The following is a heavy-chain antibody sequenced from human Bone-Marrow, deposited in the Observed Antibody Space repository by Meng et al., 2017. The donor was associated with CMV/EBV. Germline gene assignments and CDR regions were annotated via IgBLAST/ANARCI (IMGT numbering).Heavy chain of an antibody. J-gene: IGHJ6*02. CDR3: GVVYYDPPRGYYYYYGMDV. CDR1: GFIFSIYE. D-gene: IGHD3-3*01. Sequence: GEYLKISCAASGFIFSIYEMNWVRQAPGKGPEWVAHISDSGNTIYYADSVKGRFTISRDNVKNSIYLQMNSLRAEDTAVYYCGVVYYDPPRGYYYYYGMDVWGQGTTVTVSS. V-gene: IGHV3-48*03. CDR2: ISDSGNTI.